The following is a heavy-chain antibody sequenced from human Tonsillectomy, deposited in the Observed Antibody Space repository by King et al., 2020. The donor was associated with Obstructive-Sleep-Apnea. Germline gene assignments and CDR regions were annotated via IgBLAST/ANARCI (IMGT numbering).Heavy chain of an antibody. CDR1: GGSISSFY. D-gene: IGHD1-20*01. Sequence: VQLQESGPGLVKPLETLSLTCTVSGGSISSFYWSWIRQPPGKGLEWSGYIYYSGSTHYTPSLKSRVTISVDTSKSQFSLKLSSVTAADTAVYYCAGSSISGTTDYFDYWGQGTLVTVSS. CDR3: AGSSISGTTDYFDY. J-gene: IGHJ4*02. CDR2: IYYSGST. V-gene: IGHV4-59*01.